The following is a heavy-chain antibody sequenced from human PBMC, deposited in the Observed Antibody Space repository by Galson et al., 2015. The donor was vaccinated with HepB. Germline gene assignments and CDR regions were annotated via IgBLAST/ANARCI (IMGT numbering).Heavy chain of an antibody. V-gene: IGHV3-74*01. CDR3: ARESVAAINWFDS. J-gene: IGHJ5*01. D-gene: IGHD6-19*01. CDR2: ITSDASSA. Sequence: RQAPGKGLVWVSRITSDASSAAYADSVKGRFTISRDNVKNTLFLQMNSLRAEDTALYYCARESVAAINWFDSWGQGTLVTVSS.